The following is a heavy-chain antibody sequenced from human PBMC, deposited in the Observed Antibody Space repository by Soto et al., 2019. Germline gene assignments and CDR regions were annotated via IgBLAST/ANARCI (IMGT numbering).Heavy chain of an antibody. CDR2: ISGSGGST. CDR1: RFTFGSYA. Sequence: EAQLLESGGGLVQPGGSLRLSCAASRFTFGSYAMSWVRQAPGKGLEWVSAISGSGGSTYYADSVKGRFTISRDNSKNTLYLQMNSLRAEDTAVYYCAKTNSSGWYYFDYWGQGTLVTVSS. D-gene: IGHD6-19*01. CDR3: AKTNSSGWYYFDY. J-gene: IGHJ4*02. V-gene: IGHV3-23*01.